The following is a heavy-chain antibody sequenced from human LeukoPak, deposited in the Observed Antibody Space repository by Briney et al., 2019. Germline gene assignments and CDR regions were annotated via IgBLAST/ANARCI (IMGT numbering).Heavy chain of an antibody. CDR2: IYSGGTT. D-gene: IGHD5-18*01. CDR3: ARDQYSYAHAAH. V-gene: IGHV3-66*01. CDR1: GFTFSSYT. J-gene: IGHJ4*02. Sequence: GGSLRLSCAASGFTFSSYTMNWVRQAPGKGLEWVSVIYSGGTTYYADSVKGRFTISRDNSKNTLHLQMNSLRAEDTAVYYCARDQYSYAHAAHWGQGTLVTVSS.